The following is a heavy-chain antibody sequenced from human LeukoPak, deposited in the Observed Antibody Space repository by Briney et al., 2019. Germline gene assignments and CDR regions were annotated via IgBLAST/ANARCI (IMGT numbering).Heavy chain of an antibody. V-gene: IGHV3-30*03. CDR3: ARDDVSTARASGMDV. CDR2: ISYDGSNK. D-gene: IGHD6-6*01. Sequence: GRSLRLSCAASGFTFSSYGMHWVRQAPGKGLEWVAVISYDGSNKYYADSVKGRFTISRDNAKNSLYLQMNSLRGEDMAVYYCARDDVSTARASGMDVWGKGTTVTVSS. CDR1: GFTFSSYG. J-gene: IGHJ6*04.